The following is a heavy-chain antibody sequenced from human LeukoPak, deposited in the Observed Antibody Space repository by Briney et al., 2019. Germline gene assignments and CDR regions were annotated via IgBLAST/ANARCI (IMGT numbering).Heavy chain of an antibody. Sequence: SETLSLTCAVYGGSFSGYYWSWIRQPPGKGLEWIGEINHSGSTNYNPSLKSRVTISVDTSKDQLSLKLSSVTAADTAVYYCARGRGSGSWFDPWGQGTLVTVSS. V-gene: IGHV4-34*01. D-gene: IGHD3-10*01. CDR3: ARGRGSGSWFDP. J-gene: IGHJ5*02. CDR2: INHSGST. CDR1: GGSFSGYY.